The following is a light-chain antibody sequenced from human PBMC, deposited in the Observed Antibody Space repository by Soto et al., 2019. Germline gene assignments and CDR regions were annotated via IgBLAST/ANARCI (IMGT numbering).Light chain of an antibody. J-gene: IGLJ2*01. CDR2: DVT. CDR3: ISYSSSSTLVV. V-gene: IGLV2-14*03. Sequence: QSALTQPASVSGSPGQSITISCTGTSSDVGGYDYVSWYQQYPGKAPKLMIYDVTNRPSGVSNRFSGSKSGNTASLTISGLQAEDEADYYCISYSSSSTLVVFGGGTKLTVL. CDR1: SSDVGGYDY.